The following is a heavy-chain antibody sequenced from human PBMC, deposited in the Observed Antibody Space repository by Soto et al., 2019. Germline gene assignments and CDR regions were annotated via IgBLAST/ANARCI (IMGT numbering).Heavy chain of an antibody. CDR3: ARDYYYYDSSGYAGWWFDP. J-gene: IGHJ5*02. Sequence: VGSLRLSCAASGFTFSSYWMSWVRQAPGKGLEWVANIKQDGSEKYYVDSVKGRFTISRDNAKNPLYLQMNSLRAEDTAVYYCARDYYYYDSSGYAGWWFDPWGQGTLVTVSS. D-gene: IGHD3-22*01. CDR2: IKQDGSEK. CDR1: GFTFSSYW. V-gene: IGHV3-7*01.